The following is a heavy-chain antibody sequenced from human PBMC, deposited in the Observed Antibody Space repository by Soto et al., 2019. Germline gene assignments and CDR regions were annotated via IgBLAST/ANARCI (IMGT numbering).Heavy chain of an antibody. J-gene: IGHJ4*02. CDR1: GYTFTSWH. CDR3: ARARYDSSGHPYFDY. CDR2: IKPSAGNT. Sequence: QVQLVQSGAEVKKPGASVKVSCKASGYTFTSWHILWVRQAPGQGLEWMGIIKPSAGNTNYAQKFQGSATMPRDPATSTAYMELSSLTSEDTAVYYCARARYDSSGHPYFDYWGQGTLVTVSS. D-gene: IGHD3-22*01. V-gene: IGHV1-46*01.